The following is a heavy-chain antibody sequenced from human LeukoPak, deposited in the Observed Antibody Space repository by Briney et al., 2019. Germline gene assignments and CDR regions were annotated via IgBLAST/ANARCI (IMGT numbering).Heavy chain of an antibody. V-gene: IGHV3-7*01. CDR2: IKQDGSEK. CDR1: GFTFSSYW. J-gene: IGHJ4*02. Sequence: GGSLRLSCAASGFTFSSYWMSWVRQAPGKGLEWVANIKQDGSEKYCVDSVKGRFTISRDNAKNSLYLQMNSLRAEDTAVYYCAKTTVRPHKYYFDYWGQGTLVTVSS. CDR3: AKTTVRPHKYYFDY. D-gene: IGHD4-17*01.